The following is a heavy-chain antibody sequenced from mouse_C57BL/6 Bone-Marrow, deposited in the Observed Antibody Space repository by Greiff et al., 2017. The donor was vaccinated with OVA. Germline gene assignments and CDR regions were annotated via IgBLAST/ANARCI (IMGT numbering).Heavy chain of an antibody. D-gene: IGHD2-4*01. V-gene: IGHV1-18*01. CDR2: INPNNGGT. J-gene: IGHJ3*01. CDR3: ARSYDYDGPWFAY. Sequence: VQLQQSGPELVKPGASVTIPCKASGYTFTDYNMDWVKQSPGKSLEWIGDINPNNGGTIYNQQFKGKATLTVDKSSSTAYMERRSLTSEDTAVYYCARSYDYDGPWFAYWGQGTLVTVSA. CDR1: GYTFTDYN.